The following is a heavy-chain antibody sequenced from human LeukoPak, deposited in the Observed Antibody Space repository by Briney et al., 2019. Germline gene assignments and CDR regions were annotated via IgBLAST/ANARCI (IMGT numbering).Heavy chain of an antibody. V-gene: IGHV3-23*01. Sequence: GGSLRLSCAASGFTFSSYAMSWVRQAPGKGLEWVSAISGSGGSTYYADSVKGRFTISRDNAKNTLYLQMNSLRAEDTAVYYCAKEGAAAGPLGYYYYYYMDVWGKGTTVTVSS. CDR3: AKEGAAAGPLGYYYYYYMDV. D-gene: IGHD6-13*01. J-gene: IGHJ6*03. CDR2: ISGSGGST. CDR1: GFTFSSYA.